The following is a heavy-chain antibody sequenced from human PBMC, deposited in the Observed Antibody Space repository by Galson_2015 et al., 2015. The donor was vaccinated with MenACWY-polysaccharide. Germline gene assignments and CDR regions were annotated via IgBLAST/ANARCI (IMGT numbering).Heavy chain of an antibody. CDR1: GFTFSRYD. D-gene: IGHD3-16*01. CDR2: IGTAGDT. Sequence: SLRLSCAASGFTFSRYDMHWVRQATGKGLEWVSAIGTAGDTYYPGSVKGRFTISRQNAKNSLYLQMNSLRAGDTAVYYCARVIGGRGLYGLDVWGQGTTVTVSS. J-gene: IGHJ6*02. V-gene: IGHV3-13*01. CDR3: ARVIGGRGLYGLDV.